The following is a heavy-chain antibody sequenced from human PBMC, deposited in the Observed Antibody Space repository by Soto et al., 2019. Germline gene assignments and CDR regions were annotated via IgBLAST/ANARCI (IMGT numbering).Heavy chain of an antibody. D-gene: IGHD6-6*01. Sequence: VGSLRLSCAASGFTFSSYAMSWVRQAPGKGLEWVSAISGSGGSTYYADSVKGRFTISRDNSKNTLYLQMNSLRAEDTAVYYCAKDSRIAARINMLGGILDWGQGTMVTVSS. CDR2: ISGSGGST. CDR1: GFTFSSYA. V-gene: IGHV3-23*01. J-gene: IGHJ3*01. CDR3: AKDSRIAARINMLGGILD.